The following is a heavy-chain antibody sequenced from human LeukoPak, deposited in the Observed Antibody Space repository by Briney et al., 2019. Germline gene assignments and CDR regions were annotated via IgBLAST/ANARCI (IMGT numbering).Heavy chain of an antibody. J-gene: IGHJ4*02. Sequence: PGGSLRLSCAASGFSFSDYWMSWVRQTPGKGLEGVAYITQDGSKKFYVDSAKGRFTFSRDNAKNSLFLQMNDLRGDDTAMFYCVRISGRGTYPGVVDSWGQGTLVTVSS. CDR2: ITQDGSKK. CDR3: VRISGRGTYPGVVDS. D-gene: IGHD3-10*01. V-gene: IGHV3-7*01. CDR1: GFSFSDYW.